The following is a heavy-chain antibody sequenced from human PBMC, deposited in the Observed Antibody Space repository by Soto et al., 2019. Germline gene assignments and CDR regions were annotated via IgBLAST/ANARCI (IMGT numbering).Heavy chain of an antibody. CDR3: ARLSYDYVWGSYRYTGYYYYGMDV. D-gene: IGHD3-16*02. V-gene: IGHV4-39*01. J-gene: IGHJ6*02. Sequence: SETLSLTCTVTGGSISSSSYYWGWIRQPPGKGLEWIGSIYYSGSTYYNPSLKSRVTISVDTSKNQFSLKLSSVTAADTAVYYCARLSYDYVWGSYRYTGYYYYGMDVWGQATTVT. CDR1: GGSISSSSYY. CDR2: IYYSGST.